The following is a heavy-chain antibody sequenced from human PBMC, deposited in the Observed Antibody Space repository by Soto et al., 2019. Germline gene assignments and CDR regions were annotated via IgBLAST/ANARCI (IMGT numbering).Heavy chain of an antibody. CDR2: IWYDGSNK. Sequence: QVQLVESGGGVVQPGRSLRLSCAASGFTFSSYGMHWVRQAPGKGLEWVAVIWYDGSNKYYADSVKGRFTISRDNSKNTRYLQMNSLRAEDTAVYYCARVTPFGGYDSSGYYLGDFDIWGQGTMVTVSS. CDR1: GFTFSSYG. V-gene: IGHV3-33*01. J-gene: IGHJ3*02. CDR3: ARVTPFGGYDSSGYYLGDFDI. D-gene: IGHD3-22*01.